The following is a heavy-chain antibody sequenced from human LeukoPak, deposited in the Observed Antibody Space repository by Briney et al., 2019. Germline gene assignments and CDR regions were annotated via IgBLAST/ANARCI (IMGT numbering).Heavy chain of an antibody. CDR2: INPNNGGT. CDR3: ARGSTSPVPNFDC. CDR1: GYTFTGYY. D-gene: IGHD2-2*01. V-gene: IGHV1-2*02. J-gene: IGHJ4*02. Sequence: ASVKVSCKASGYTFTGYYMHWVRQAPGQGLEWVGWINPNNGGTSYAQKFQGRVTMTRDTSITTAYMELPTLTSDDTAVYYCARGSTSPVPNFDCWGQGTLVTVSS.